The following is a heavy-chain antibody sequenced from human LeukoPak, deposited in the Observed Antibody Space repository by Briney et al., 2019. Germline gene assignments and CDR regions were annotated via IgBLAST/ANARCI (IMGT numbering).Heavy chain of an antibody. D-gene: IGHD6-13*01. J-gene: IGHJ4*02. Sequence: GGCLRLSCAASGFSFSAYAMYWVRQAPGKGPEWVALIRYDGINKYYGDFVKGRFTISRDNSKNMLYLQMNSLRAEDTAVYYCVKTGSGWYGDYWGQGARVTVSS. CDR3: VKTGSGWYGDY. CDR1: GFSFSAYA. CDR2: IRYDGINK. V-gene: IGHV3-30*02.